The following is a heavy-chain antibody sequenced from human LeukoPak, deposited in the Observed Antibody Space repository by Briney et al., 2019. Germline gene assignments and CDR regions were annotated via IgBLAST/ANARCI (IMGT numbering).Heavy chain of an antibody. CDR3: ARGGRSSGWAFDY. J-gene: IGHJ4*02. Sequence: PSETLSLTCTVSGGSISSSSYYWGWIRQPPGKGLEWIGNIYYSGSTYYNPSLKSRVTISADTSKNQFSLKLSSVTAADTAVYYCARGGRSSGWAFDYWGQGTLVTVSS. CDR2: IYYSGST. V-gene: IGHV4-39*07. D-gene: IGHD6-19*01. CDR1: GGSISSSSYY.